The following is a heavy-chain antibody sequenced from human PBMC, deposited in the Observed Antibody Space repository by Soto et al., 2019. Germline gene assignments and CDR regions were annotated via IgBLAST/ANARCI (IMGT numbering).Heavy chain of an antibody. Sequence: VGSLRLSCAASGFTFSDHYMTWIRQAPGKGPEWLSYISGGGDIRSYADSVKGRFIISRDNAKRSLYLQVNSLTVEDTAVYYCSRDPRLADYWGQGTLVTVSS. V-gene: IGHV3-11*01. D-gene: IGHD6-25*01. CDR2: ISGGGDIR. J-gene: IGHJ4*02. CDR3: SRDPRLADY. CDR1: GFTFSDHY.